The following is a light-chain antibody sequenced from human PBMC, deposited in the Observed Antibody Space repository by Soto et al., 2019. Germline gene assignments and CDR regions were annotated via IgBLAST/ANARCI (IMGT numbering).Light chain of an antibody. CDR3: CSYEGSSPLYV. V-gene: IGLV2-23*01. CDR1: SSHIGSSNL. Sequence: QSALTQPASVSGSPGQSITISCTASSSHIGSSNLVSWYQHHSGKAPKLIIYEGNKRPSGVSNRFSGSKSGKTASLTISGLQAEDERTYYRCSYEGSSPLYVFGTGTKVTVL. CDR2: EGN. J-gene: IGLJ1*01.